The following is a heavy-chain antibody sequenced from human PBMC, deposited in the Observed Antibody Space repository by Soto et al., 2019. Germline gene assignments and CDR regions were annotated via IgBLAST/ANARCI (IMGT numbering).Heavy chain of an antibody. D-gene: IGHD6-6*01. CDR1: GFTFSSYG. Sequence: GGSLRLSCAASGFTFSSYGMHWVRQAPGKGLEWVAVISYDGSNKYYADSVKGRFTISRDNSKNTLYLQMNSLRAEDTAVYYCAKDKQSSSSIYYGMDVWGQGTTVTVSS. CDR2: ISYDGSNK. J-gene: IGHJ6*02. CDR3: AKDKQSSSSIYYGMDV. V-gene: IGHV3-30*18.